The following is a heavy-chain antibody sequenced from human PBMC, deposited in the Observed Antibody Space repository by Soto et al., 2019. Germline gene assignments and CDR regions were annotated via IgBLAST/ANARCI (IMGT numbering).Heavy chain of an antibody. D-gene: IGHD4-17*01. J-gene: IGHJ4*02. V-gene: IGHV4-4*02. Sequence: QVQLQESGPGLVKPSGTLSLTCAFSGASISSDNWWSWVRQPPGKGLEWIGEIYHSGSTNYNSSLKSRVTISIDKSKKQFSLNLRCVTAADTAVYYCARSTVTEDYWGQGTLVTVSS. CDR1: GASISSDNW. CDR2: IYHSGST. CDR3: ARSTVTEDY.